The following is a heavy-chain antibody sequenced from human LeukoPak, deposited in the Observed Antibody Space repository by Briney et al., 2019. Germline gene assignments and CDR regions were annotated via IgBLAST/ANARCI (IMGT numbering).Heavy chain of an antibody. J-gene: IGHJ3*02. V-gene: IGHV3-7*01. CDR1: GFAFSDSW. CDR2: IKGDGSAK. D-gene: IGHD5-18*01. Sequence: GGSLRLSCAASGFAFSDSWMTWIRQAPGKGLEWVAFIKGDGSAKKYVDSVKGRFTISKDNAKNSLFLQMNSLRAEDTAVYYCARDRGWIQHDIWGQGTMVTVSS. CDR3: ARDRGWIQHDI.